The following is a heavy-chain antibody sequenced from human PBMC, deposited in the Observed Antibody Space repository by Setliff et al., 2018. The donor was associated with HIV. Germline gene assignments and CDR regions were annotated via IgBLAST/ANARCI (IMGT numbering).Heavy chain of an antibody. CDR2: IIPMVGMA. J-gene: IGHJ5*02. Sequence: SVKVSCKVSGYSFSNYAISWVRQAPGQGLEWMGGIIPMVGMANYAQSFQDRVTITADKFMATAYMELSSLRSEDTAIYYCARGGDSYSYNWFDPWGQGTLVTVSS. V-gene: IGHV1-69*10. CDR1: GYSFSNYA. CDR3: ARGGDSYSYNWFDP. D-gene: IGHD4-4*01.